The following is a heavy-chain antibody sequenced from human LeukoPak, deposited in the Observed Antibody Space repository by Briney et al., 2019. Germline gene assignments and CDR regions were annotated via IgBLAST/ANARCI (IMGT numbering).Heavy chain of an antibody. CDR1: GGTFSSYA. D-gene: IGHD3-3*01. CDR3: ASGVKVFGVVNDAFDI. CDR2: IIPIFGTA. J-gene: IGHJ3*02. V-gene: IGHV1-69*05. Sequence: GASVKVSCKASGGTFSSYAISWVRQAPGQGLEWMGGIIPIFGTANYAQKFQGRVTITTDESTSTAYMELSSLRSEDTAVYYCASGVKVFGVVNDAFDIWGQGTMATVSS.